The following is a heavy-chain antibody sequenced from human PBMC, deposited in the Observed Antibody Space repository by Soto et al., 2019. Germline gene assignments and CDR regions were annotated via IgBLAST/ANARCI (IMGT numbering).Heavy chain of an antibody. J-gene: IGHJ4*02. CDR1: GGSFSGYY. CDR3: ARGGPHPQFRQGGRRGLYSGQIYFDY. D-gene: IGHD1-26*01. V-gene: IGHV4-34*01. Sequence: QVQLQQWGAGLLKPSETLSLTCAVYGGSFSGYYWSWIRQPPGKGLEWIGEINHSGSTNYNPSLKSRVTISVDTSKNQFSLKLSSVTAADTAVYYCARGGPHPQFRQGGRRGLYSGQIYFDYWGQGTLVTVSS. CDR2: INHSGST.